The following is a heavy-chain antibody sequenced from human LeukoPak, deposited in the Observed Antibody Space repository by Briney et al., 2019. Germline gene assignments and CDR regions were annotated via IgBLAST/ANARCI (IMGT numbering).Heavy chain of an antibody. J-gene: IGHJ1*01. Sequence: SETLSLTCTVSGGSISSSSYYWGWIRQPPGKGLEWIGSIYYSGSTYYNPSLKSRVTISVDTSKNQFSLKLSSVTAADTAVYYCAKLTCGGDCSTRLGAYFQHWGQGTLVTVSS. V-gene: IGHV4-39*01. CDR1: GGSISSSSYY. CDR3: AKLTCGGDCSTRLGAYFQH. D-gene: IGHD2-21*02. CDR2: IYYSGST.